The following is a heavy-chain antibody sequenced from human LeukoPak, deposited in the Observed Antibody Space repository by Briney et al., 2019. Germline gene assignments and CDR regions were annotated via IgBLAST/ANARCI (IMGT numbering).Heavy chain of an antibody. J-gene: IGHJ4*02. V-gene: IGHV1-69*06. D-gene: IGHD3-22*01. CDR3: ARDGHSSGTDY. CDR1: RGTFSSYA. Sequence: GASVKVCCKASRGTFSSYAISWVRQAPGQGLEWMGGIIPIFGTANYAQKFQGRVTITADKSTSTAYMELSSLRSEDTAVYYCARDGHSSGTDYWGQGTLVTVSS. CDR2: IIPIFGTA.